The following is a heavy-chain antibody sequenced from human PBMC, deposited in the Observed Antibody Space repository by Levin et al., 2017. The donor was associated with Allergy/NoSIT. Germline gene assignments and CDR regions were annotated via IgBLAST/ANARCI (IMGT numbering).Heavy chain of an antibody. CDR2: ISSSGSTI. J-gene: IGHJ4*02. CDR3: ARFMSGYHSRFLFDY. V-gene: IGHV3-11*01. CDR1: GFTFSDYY. Sequence: GESLKISCAASGFTFSDYYMSWIRQAPGKGLEWVSYISSSGSTIYYADSVKGRFTISRDNAKNSLYLQMNSLRAEDTAVYYCARFMSGYHSRFLFDYWGQGTLVTVSS. D-gene: IGHD3-3*01.